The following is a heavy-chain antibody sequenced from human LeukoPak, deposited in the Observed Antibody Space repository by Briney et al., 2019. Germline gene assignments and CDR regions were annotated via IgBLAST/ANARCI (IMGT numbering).Heavy chain of an antibody. Sequence: GGSLRLSCAASGFTFSSYGMHWVRQAPGKGLEGVAFIRYDGSDKYYVDSVKGRFTISRDNSKNTLYLQMNSLRAEDTAVYYCAKEGAGGKGYAFDIWGQGTMVTVSS. CDR3: AKEGAGGKGYAFDI. V-gene: IGHV3-30*02. CDR2: IRYDGSDK. CDR1: GFTFSSYG. J-gene: IGHJ3*02. D-gene: IGHD3-10*01.